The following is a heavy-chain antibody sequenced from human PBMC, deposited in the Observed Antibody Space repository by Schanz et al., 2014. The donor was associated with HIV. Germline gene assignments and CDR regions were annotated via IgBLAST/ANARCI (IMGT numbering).Heavy chain of an antibody. Sequence: EVQLVESGGDLVQPGGSLRLSCAASGFTFSSYWMHWVRQAPGKGLVWVSRINSDGSSTSYADSVKGRFTISRDNAKNTLYLQMNSLRAEDTAVYYCARVYYDILTGYYTHYGMDVWGQGTTVTVSS. CDR3: ARVYYDILTGYYTHYGMDV. D-gene: IGHD3-9*01. CDR1: GFTFSSYW. CDR2: INSDGSST. J-gene: IGHJ6*02. V-gene: IGHV3-74*01.